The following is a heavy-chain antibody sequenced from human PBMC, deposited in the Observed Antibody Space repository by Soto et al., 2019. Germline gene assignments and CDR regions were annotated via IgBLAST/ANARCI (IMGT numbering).Heavy chain of an antibody. CDR1: GFTFSSYA. V-gene: IGHV3-23*01. CDR3: AKDPNSPNGMDV. Sequence: EVQLLESGGGLVQPGGSLRLSCAASGFTFSSYAMSWVRQAPGQGLEWVSAISGSGGSTYYADSVKGRFTISRDNSKNTLYLQMNSLRAEDTAVYYCAKDPNSPNGMDVWGQGTTVTVSS. J-gene: IGHJ6*02. CDR2: ISGSGGST.